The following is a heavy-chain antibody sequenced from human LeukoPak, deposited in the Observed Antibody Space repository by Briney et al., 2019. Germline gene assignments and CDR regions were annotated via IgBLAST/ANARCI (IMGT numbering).Heavy chain of an antibody. D-gene: IGHD4-17*01. Sequence: GGSLRLSCAPSGPTFSSYAMSWVRHAPGKGLEWVSAISGSGGSTYYADSVKGRFTISRDNSKNTLYLQMNSLRAEDTAVYYCAKHNSVTHEPIDYWGQGTLVTVSS. CDR1: GPTFSSYA. CDR2: ISGSGGST. V-gene: IGHV3-23*01. CDR3: AKHNSVTHEPIDY. J-gene: IGHJ4*02.